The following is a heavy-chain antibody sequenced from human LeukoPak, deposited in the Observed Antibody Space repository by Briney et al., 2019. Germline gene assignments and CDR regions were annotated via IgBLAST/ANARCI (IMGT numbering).Heavy chain of an antibody. V-gene: IGHV4-38-2*02. CDR1: GYSISSGYY. CDR2: IYHSGST. D-gene: IGHD6-13*01. J-gene: IGHJ6*03. CDR3: ARVEGSSSWSWDYYYYMDV. Sequence: SETLSLTCTVSGYSISSGYYWGWIRQPPGKGLEWIGSIYHSGSTYYNPSLQSRVTISVDTSKNQFSLKLSSVTAADTAVYYCARVEGSSSWSWDYYYYMDVWGKGTTVTVSS.